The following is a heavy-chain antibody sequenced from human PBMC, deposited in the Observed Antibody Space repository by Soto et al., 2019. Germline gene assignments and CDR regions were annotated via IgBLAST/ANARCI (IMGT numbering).Heavy chain of an antibody. CDR3: ATSFRYFDN. V-gene: IGHV3-23*01. Sequence: GGPLLLSYAGFGFNPTTTSLRWVRQPPGKGLEWVTPISGTASRTYYVDSVKGRFFISRDNSKNTVTLQMNNLTLDDTAVYYCATSFRYFDNWGQGTRVTVS. J-gene: IGHJ4*02. CDR1: GFNPTTTS. CDR2: ISGTASRT. D-gene: IGHD3-9*01.